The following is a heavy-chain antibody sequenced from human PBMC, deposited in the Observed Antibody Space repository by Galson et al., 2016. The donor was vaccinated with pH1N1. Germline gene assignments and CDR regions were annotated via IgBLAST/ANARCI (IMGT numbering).Heavy chain of an antibody. CDR2: INYIGGNI. J-gene: IGHJ4*02. Sequence: SLRLSCAASGFTFGDYGMTWVRQAPGKGLEWVASINYIGGNIAYADSMKGRFTISRDNAKTYLYLQMNSLRAEDTALYYCARRPGIAVPGLLDFWGQGALVIVSS. D-gene: IGHD6-19*01. CDR3: ARRPGIAVPGLLDF. V-gene: IGHV3-20*04. CDR1: GFTFGDYG.